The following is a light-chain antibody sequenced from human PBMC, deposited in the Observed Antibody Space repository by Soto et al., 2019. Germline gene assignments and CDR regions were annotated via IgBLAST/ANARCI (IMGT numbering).Light chain of an antibody. J-gene: IGLJ2*01. Sequence: QSALTQPPSASGSPGQSVTISCTGTSSDVGGYNYVSWYQQYPGRAPKLMIYEVTKRPSVVPDRFSGSKSGNTASLTVSGIKAEDEADYYCSSYAASNNFYFVFGGGTKLTVL. CDR1: SSDVGGYNY. CDR2: EVT. CDR3: SSYAASNNFYFV. V-gene: IGLV2-8*01.